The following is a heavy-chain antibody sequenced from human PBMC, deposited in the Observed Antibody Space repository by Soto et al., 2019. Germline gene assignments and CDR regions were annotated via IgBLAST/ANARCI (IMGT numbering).Heavy chain of an antibody. Sequence: GGSLRLSCAASGFTFSTYDMHWVRQATGKGLEWVSGIDTAGGTYYPGSVKGRFTIFRDNAKNSLYLQMNSLRAGDTAVYYCARGFGSGRPTMFDYWGQGTLVTVSS. CDR3: ARGFGSGRPTMFDY. CDR1: GFTFSTYD. V-gene: IGHV3-13*01. D-gene: IGHD6-19*01. CDR2: IDTAGGT. J-gene: IGHJ4*02.